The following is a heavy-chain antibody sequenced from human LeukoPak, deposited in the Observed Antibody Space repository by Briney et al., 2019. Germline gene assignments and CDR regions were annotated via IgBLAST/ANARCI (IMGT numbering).Heavy chain of an antibody. CDR3: AVGVGATDY. V-gene: IGHV4-59*08. Sequence: SETLSLTCTVSGGSISSYYWSWIRQPPGKGLEWIGFIYYSGSTNYNPSLKSRLTISVDTSKSQFSLRLSSVTAADTAVYYCAVGVGATDYWGQGTLVTVSS. D-gene: IGHD1-26*01. J-gene: IGHJ4*02. CDR2: IYYSGST. CDR1: GGSISSYY.